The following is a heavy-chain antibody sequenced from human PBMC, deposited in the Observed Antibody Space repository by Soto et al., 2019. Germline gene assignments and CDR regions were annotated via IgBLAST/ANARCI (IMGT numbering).Heavy chain of an antibody. CDR3: AKVVVGATSHSDFDS. CDR2: AAYSGGT. J-gene: IGHJ4*02. CDR1: AGSIANNNYS. D-gene: IGHD2-15*01. V-gene: IGHV4-39*01. Sequence: SETLSLPYTVSAGSIANNNYSWGCARQPPGKGLGWIGSAAYSGGTYKNPSLKSRVTVSVDTSKNQFSLKLTSVTAADTAVYYCAKVVVGATSHSDFDSWGQGTLVTVSS.